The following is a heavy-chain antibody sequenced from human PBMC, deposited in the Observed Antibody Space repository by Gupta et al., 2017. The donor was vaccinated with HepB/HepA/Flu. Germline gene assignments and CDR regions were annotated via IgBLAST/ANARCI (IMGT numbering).Heavy chain of an antibody. D-gene: IGHD1-26*01. CDR2: ISGDGGST. CDR3: AKVMGADYPEYFQH. CDR1: GFTFDDYA. V-gene: IGHV3-43*02. J-gene: IGHJ1*01. Sequence: EVQLVESGGGVVQPGGSLRLSCAASGFTFDDYAMHLVRQAPGKGLEWVSLISGDGGSTYYADSVKGRFTISRDNSKNSLYLQMNSLRTEDTALYYCAKVMGADYPEYFQHWGQGTLVTVSS.